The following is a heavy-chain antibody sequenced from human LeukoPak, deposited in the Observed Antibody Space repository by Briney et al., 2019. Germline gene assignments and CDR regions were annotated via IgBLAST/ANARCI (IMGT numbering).Heavy chain of an antibody. D-gene: IGHD2-2*01. CDR2: IYSGGST. V-gene: IGHV3-53*01. Sequence: GGSLRLSCAASGFTFDDYGMSWVRQAPGKGLEWVSVIYSGGSTYYADSVKGRFTISRDNSKNTLYLQMNSLRAEDTAVYYCARDAFRPAASAFDIWGQGTMVTVSS. CDR3: ARDAFRPAASAFDI. CDR1: GFTFDDYG. J-gene: IGHJ3*02.